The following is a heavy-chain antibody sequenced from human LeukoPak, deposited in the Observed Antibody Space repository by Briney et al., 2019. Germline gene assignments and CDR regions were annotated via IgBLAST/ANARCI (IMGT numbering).Heavy chain of an antibody. V-gene: IGHV4-59*01. CDR3: ARVAYSSNYMDV. CDR2: VYYSGSA. Sequence: SETLSLTCTVSGDSISTYQWSWIRQPPGKDLEWIGNVYYSGSANYNPSLKSRIIISVDASKNQFSLKLSPVIAADTAVYYCARVAYSSNYMDVWGKGTTVTISS. J-gene: IGHJ6*03. CDR1: GDSISTYQ. D-gene: IGHD6-13*01.